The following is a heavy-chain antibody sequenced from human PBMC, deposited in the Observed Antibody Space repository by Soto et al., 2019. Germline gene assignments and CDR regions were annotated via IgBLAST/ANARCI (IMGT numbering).Heavy chain of an antibody. CDR2: IWYDGSNK. J-gene: IGHJ4*02. Sequence: GGSLRLSCAASGFTFSSYGMHWVRQAPGKGLEWVAVIWYDGSNKYYADSVKGRFTISRDNSKNTLYLQMSSLRAEDTAVYYCVKGAKLLWFGDPDYWGQGTLVTVSS. CDR1: GFTFSSYG. CDR3: VKGAKLLWFGDPDY. V-gene: IGHV3-30*02. D-gene: IGHD3-10*01.